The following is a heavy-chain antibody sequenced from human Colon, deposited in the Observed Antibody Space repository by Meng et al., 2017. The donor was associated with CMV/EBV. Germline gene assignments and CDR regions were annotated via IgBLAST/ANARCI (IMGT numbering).Heavy chain of an antibody. J-gene: IGHJ5*02. CDR1: GYTFNSYG. Sequence: ASVKVSCKASGYTFNSYGISWVRQAPGQGLEWMGWISAYNDNTNYAQKLQGRVTMTTDTSTSTAYMELRSLRSEDTAVYYCARIVVVPAAILGNYQENWFDPWGQGTLVTVSS. CDR3: ARIVVVPAAILGNYQENWFDP. D-gene: IGHD2-2*01. V-gene: IGHV1-18*01. CDR2: ISAYNDNT.